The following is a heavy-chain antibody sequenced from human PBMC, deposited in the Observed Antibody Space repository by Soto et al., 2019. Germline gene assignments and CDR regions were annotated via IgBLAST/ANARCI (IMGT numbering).Heavy chain of an antibody. CDR3: AKDNCISTSCYRLYNWFDP. CDR2: ISYGGSNK. CDR1: GFTFSSYG. J-gene: IGHJ5*02. D-gene: IGHD2-2*01. Sequence: QVQLVESGGGVVQPGRSLRLSCAASGFTFSSYGMHWVRQAPGKGLEWVAVISYGGSNKHYEDSVKGRFTIPRDNSKTTLYLQMNTLRAEYTAVYYCAKDNCISTSCYRLYNWFDPWGQGTLVTVSS. V-gene: IGHV3-30*18.